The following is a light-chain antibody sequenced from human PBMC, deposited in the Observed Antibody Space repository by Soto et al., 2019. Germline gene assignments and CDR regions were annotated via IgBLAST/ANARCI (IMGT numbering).Light chain of an antibody. J-gene: IGKJ5*01. CDR2: GAS. V-gene: IGKV3-15*01. Sequence: EIVMTQSPATLSVSPGERVALSCRASQSVSSNLAWYQQKPGQAPRLLIFGASTRATGIPARFSGSGSGTEFTLTISSLQSEDFAVYYCQQYSKWPPITFGQGTRLEIK. CDR3: QQYSKWPPIT. CDR1: QSVSSN.